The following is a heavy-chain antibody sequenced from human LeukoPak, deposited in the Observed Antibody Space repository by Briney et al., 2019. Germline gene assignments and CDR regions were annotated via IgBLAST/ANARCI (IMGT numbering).Heavy chain of an antibody. V-gene: IGHV3-66*01. D-gene: IGHD3-22*01. CDR1: GFTVSSNY. CDR2: IYSGGST. CDR3: ARAPFTYDSSGDSFDI. J-gene: IGHJ3*02. Sequence: GGSRRLSCAASGFTVSSNYMSWVRKAPGKGLEWVSVIYSGGSTYYADSVRGRFTVSRDNSKNTLYLQMNSLRAEDTAVYYCARAPFTYDSSGDSFDIWGQGTMVTVSS.